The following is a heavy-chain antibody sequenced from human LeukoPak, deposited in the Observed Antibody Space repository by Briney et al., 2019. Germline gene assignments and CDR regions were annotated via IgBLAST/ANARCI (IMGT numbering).Heavy chain of an antibody. V-gene: IGHV3-21*01. CDR1: GFTFSSYN. Sequence: GGSLRLSCGASGFTFSSYNMNWVRQAPGKGREWGSSISSSSNYIYYADSVKGRFTISRDNAKNSLYLQMNSLRAEDTAVYYCASPAATIVGATAHDYWGQGTLVTVSS. J-gene: IGHJ4*02. CDR2: ISSSSNYI. CDR3: ASPAATIVGATAHDY. D-gene: IGHD1-26*01.